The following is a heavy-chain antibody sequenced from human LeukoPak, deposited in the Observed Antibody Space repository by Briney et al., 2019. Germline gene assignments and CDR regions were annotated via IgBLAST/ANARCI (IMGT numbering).Heavy chain of an antibody. CDR1: SGSVSSGSYF. CDR3: AREGSGYDY. J-gene: IGHJ4*02. CDR2: IFYSGST. V-gene: IGHV4-61*01. Sequence: PSETLSLTCTVSSGSVSSGSYFWSWIRQPPRKGLEWIGYIFYSGSTNYNPSLKSRVTISVDTSKNQFSLKLSSVTAADTAVYYCAREGSGYDYWGQGTLVTVSS. D-gene: IGHD5-12*01.